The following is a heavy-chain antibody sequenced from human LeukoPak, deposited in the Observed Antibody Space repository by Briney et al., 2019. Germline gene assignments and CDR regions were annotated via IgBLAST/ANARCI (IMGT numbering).Heavy chain of an antibody. CDR3: ARGLDYDNPPLDY. D-gene: IGHD3-22*01. V-gene: IGHV3-30*03. J-gene: IGHJ4*02. CDR2: ISYDGSNK. Sequence: GGSLRLSCAASGFTLSSYSMNWVRQAPGKGLEWVAVISYDGSNKYYADSVKGRFTISRDNSKNTLYLQMNSLRAEDTAVYYCARGLDYDNPPLDYWGQGTLVTVSS. CDR1: GFTLSSYS.